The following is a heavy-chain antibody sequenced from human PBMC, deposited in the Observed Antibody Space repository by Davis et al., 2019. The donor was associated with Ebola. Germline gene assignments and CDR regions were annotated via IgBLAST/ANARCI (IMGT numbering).Heavy chain of an antibody. CDR3: ARERRFWSGYQDY. V-gene: IGHV3-23*01. D-gene: IGHD3-3*01. Sequence: GESLKIPCAASGFTFSSYAMRWVRQPPGKGLEWVSAISGSGGSTYYADSVKCRFTISRDNAKNSLYLQMNSLRAENTAVYYCARERRFWSGYQDYWGQGTLVTVSS. CDR1: GFTFSSYA. CDR2: ISGSGGST. J-gene: IGHJ4*02.